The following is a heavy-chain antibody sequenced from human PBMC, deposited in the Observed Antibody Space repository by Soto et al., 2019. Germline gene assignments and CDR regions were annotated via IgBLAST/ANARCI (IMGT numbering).Heavy chain of an antibody. Sequence: SETLSLTCAVYGVSFSGYYWSWIRPPPGKGLEWIGVINHSGSTNYNPSLKSRVTISVDTSKNQFSLKLSSVTAADTAVYYCAIHYNWNQGWLDPWGQGTLVTVSS. CDR1: GVSFSGYY. V-gene: IGHV4-34*01. CDR3: AIHYNWNQGWLDP. J-gene: IGHJ5*02. CDR2: INHSGST. D-gene: IGHD1-20*01.